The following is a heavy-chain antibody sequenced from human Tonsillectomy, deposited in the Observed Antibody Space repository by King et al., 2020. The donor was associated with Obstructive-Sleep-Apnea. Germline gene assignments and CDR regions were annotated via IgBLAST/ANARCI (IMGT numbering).Heavy chain of an antibody. CDR1: GYTFTSYA. V-gene: IGHV7-4-1*02. CDR2: INTNTGNP. Sequence: QLVQSGSELKKPGASVKVSCKASGYTFTSYALHWVRQAPGQGLQWMGWINTNTGNPTYVQGFTGRFVFSLDTSVRTAYLQINSLKTEDTAVFYYARFSVATRWYEGFFKDWGQGPLVTVSS. D-gene: IGHD5-24*01. J-gene: IGHJ4*02. CDR3: ARFSVATRWYEGFFKD.